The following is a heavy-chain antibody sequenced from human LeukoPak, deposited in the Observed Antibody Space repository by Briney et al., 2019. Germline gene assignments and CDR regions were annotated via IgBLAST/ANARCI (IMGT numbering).Heavy chain of an antibody. V-gene: IGHV1-2*02. CDR1: GYTFTGYY. CDR3: ARATDISSWYLAY. D-gene: IGHD6-13*01. CDR2: LNPNSGDT. J-gene: IGHJ4*02. Sequence: ASVKVSCKASGYTFTGYYLHWGRQAPGQELEWMGWLNPNSGDTKFAQKFQGRVTMTRDTTISTAYMELSSLTSDDTAVYYCARATDISSWYLAYWGQGTLVTVSS.